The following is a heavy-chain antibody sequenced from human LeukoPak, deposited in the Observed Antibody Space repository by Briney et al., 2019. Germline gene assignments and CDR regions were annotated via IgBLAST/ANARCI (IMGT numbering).Heavy chain of an antibody. V-gene: IGHV3-23*01. D-gene: IGHD6-13*01. J-gene: IGHJ4*02. CDR1: GFTFNKHG. CDR3: AKDAIDIYSSSWLWYFDY. CDR2: ISGSGGSA. Sequence: PGGSLRLSCAVSGFTFNKHGMVWVRQAPGKGLEWVSGISGSGGSAYYADSVRGRFTISRDNSKNTLYLQMNSLRAEDTAVYYCAKDAIDIYSSSWLWYFDYWGQGTLVTVSS.